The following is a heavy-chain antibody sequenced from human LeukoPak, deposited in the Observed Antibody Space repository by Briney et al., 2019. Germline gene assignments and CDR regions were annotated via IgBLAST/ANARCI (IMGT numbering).Heavy chain of an antibody. J-gene: IGHJ4*02. D-gene: IGHD6-13*01. CDR2: IYYSGST. CDR1: GGSISSSSYY. CDR3: ASFYSSWYSVDY. Sequence: SETLSLTCTVSGGSISSSSYYWGWIRQPPGKGLEWIGSIYYSGSTYYKPSLKSRVTISVDTSKNQFSLKLSSVTAADTAVYYCASFYSSWYSVDYWGQGPLVPVSS. V-gene: IGHV4-39*01.